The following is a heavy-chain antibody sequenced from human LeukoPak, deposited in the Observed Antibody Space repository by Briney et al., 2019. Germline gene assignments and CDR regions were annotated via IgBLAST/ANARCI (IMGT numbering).Heavy chain of an antibody. V-gene: IGHV1-2*02. CDR2: INPNSGDT. D-gene: IGHD2/OR15-2a*01. CDR3: ARGTFSNPFDY. CDR1: GYTFTVYY. Sequence: ASVKVSXKASGYTFTVYYMHWVRQAPGQGLEWMGWINPNSGDTNYAQKFQGRVTMTRDTSISTAYMELSRLRSDDTAVYYCARGTFSNPFDYWGQGTLVTVSS. J-gene: IGHJ4*02.